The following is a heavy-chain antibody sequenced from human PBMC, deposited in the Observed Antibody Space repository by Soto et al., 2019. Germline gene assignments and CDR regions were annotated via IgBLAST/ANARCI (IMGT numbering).Heavy chain of an antibody. J-gene: IGHJ4*02. CDR1: DYSISSDSNY. V-gene: IGHV4-61*01. D-gene: IGHD3-22*01. Sequence: SETLSLTCAVSDYSISSDSNYWSWIRQPPGKGLEWIGYIYYSGSTNYNPSLKSRVTISVDTSKNQFSLKLSSVTAADTAVYYCARGRGYYDSSGPYLDYWGQGTLVTVSS. CDR3: ARGRGYYDSSGPYLDY. CDR2: IYYSGST.